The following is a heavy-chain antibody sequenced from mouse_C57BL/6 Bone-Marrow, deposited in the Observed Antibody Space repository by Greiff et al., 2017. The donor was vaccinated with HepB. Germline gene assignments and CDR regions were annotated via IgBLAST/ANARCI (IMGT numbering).Heavy chain of an antibody. V-gene: IGHV1-64*01. J-gene: IGHJ3*01. D-gene: IGHD3-2*02. CDR1: GYTFTSYW. CDR2: IHPNSGST. Sequence: VQLQQPGAELVKPGASVKLSCKASGYTFTSYWMHWVKQRPGQGLEWIGMIHPNSGSTNYNEKFKSKATLTVDKSSSTAYMQLSSLTSEDSAVYYCARNRELRIRCGYWGQGTLVPVSA. CDR3: ARNRELRIRCGY.